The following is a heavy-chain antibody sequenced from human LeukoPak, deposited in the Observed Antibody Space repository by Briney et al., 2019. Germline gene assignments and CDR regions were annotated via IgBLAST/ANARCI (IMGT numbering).Heavy chain of an antibody. CDR2: IYHSGSS. V-gene: IGHV4-30-2*01. J-gene: IGHJ4*02. CDR1: GDSIGSGGYY. D-gene: IGHD1-7*01. CDR3: ARGHHETGTIWDY. Sequence: SETLSLTCTVSGDSIGSGGYYWSWIRQPPGKGLEWIGYIYHSGSSYYNPSLKSRVTMSVDRSKNQFSLTLSSVTAADTAVYYCARGHHETGTIWDYWGQGTLVTVSS.